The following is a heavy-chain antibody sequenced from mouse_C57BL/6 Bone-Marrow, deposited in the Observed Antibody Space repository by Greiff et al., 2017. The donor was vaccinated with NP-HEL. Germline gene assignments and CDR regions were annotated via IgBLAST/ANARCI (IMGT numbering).Heavy chain of an antibody. CDR3: ASPYDYDVAWFAY. CDR1: GFTFSSYG. Sequence: EVKLVESGGDLVKPGGSLKLSCAASGFTFSSYGMSWVRQTPDKSLEWVATISSAGSYTYYPHCVKGRFTISRANAKNTLYLQMSSLKSEDTAMYYCASPYDYDVAWFAYWGQGTLVTVSA. J-gene: IGHJ3*01. D-gene: IGHD2-4*01. CDR2: ISSAGSYT. V-gene: IGHV5-6*01.